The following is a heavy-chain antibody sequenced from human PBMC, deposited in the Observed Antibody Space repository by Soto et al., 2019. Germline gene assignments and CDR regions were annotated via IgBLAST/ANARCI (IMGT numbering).Heavy chain of an antibody. D-gene: IGHD6-13*01. CDR1: GFTFSASA. CDR3: TRLGDGPTMAAAGLDY. V-gene: IGHV3-73*01. Sequence: GGSLRLSCAASGFTFSASAVHWVRQASGKGLEWVGRIRNKANNYATAYAASVKGRFTISRDDSDNTAYLQMDGLKTEDTAVYYCTRLGDGPTMAAAGLDYWGQGTLVTVSS. J-gene: IGHJ4*02. CDR2: IRNKANNYAT.